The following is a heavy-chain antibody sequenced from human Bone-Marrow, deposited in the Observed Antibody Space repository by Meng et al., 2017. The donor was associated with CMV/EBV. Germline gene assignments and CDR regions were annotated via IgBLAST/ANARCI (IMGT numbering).Heavy chain of an antibody. CDR2: IKQDGSEK. CDR1: GFTFSSYW. CDR3: ASLVVVPAAIPYYYGMDV. D-gene: IGHD2-2*02. V-gene: IGHV3-7*01. J-gene: IGHJ6*02. Sequence: LSLTCAASGFTFSSYWMSWVRQAPGKGLEWVANIKQDGSEKYYVDSVKGRFTISRDNAKNSLYLQMNSLRAEDTAVYYCASLVVVPAAIPYYYGMDVWGQGTTVTVSS.